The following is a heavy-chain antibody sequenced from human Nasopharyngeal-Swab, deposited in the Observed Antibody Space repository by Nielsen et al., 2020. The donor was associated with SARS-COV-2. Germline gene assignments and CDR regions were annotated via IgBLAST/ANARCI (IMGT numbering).Heavy chain of an antibody. V-gene: IGHV1-2*06. CDR2: INPNSGGT. CDR3: ARGWKFYPSSGDAFDI. CDR1: GYTFTGYY. Sequence: ASVKVSCKASGYTFTGYYMHWVRQAPGQGLEWMGRINPNSGGTNYAQKFQGRVTMTRDTSISTAYMELSRLRSDDTAVYYCARGWKFYPSSGDAFDIWGQGIMVTVSS. D-gene: IGHD6-6*01. J-gene: IGHJ3*02.